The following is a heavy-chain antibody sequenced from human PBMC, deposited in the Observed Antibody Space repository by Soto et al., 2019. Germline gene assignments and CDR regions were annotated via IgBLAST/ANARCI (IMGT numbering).Heavy chain of an antibody. CDR1: GYTFTTYA. J-gene: IGHJ6*02. D-gene: IGHD3-22*01. Sequence: ASVKVSCKASGYTFTTYAMHWVRQAPGQRPEWMGWINAGNGNTKYSQKFQGRVSITRDTSASTAYMELRSLRSDDTAMYYCARGGYYDSSGSRNYHYYGMNVWGQGTTVTVSS. CDR3: ARGGYYDSSGSRNYHYYGMNV. V-gene: IGHV1-3*01. CDR2: INAGNGNT.